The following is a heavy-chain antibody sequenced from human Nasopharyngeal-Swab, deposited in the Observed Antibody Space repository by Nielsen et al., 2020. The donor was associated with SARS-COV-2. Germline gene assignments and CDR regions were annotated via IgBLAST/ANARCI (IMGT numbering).Heavy chain of an antibody. CDR1: GGTFSSYA. J-gene: IGHJ6*03. D-gene: IGHD2-2*01. CDR3: ARDSGGIVVVPAAPWHYMDV. V-gene: IGHV1-69*13. Sequence: SVKVSCKASGGTFSSYAISWVRQAPGQGLEWMGGIIPIFGTANYAQRFQGRVTITADESTSTAYMELSSLRSEDTAVYYCARDSGGIVVVPAAPWHYMDVWGKGTTVTVSS. CDR2: IIPIFGTA.